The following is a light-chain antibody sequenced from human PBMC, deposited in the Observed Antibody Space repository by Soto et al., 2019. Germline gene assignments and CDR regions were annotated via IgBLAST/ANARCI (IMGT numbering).Light chain of an antibody. J-gene: IGKJ5*01. CDR1: QSVSSSY. Sequence: EIVLTQSPGTLSLSPGERATLSCRASQSVSSSYLAWYQQKPGQAPRLLIYGASSRATGIPDRFSGSGSGTDFTLTISRLEPEDFAVYYCQQYGISPPGVLFGQGTRLEIK. V-gene: IGKV3-20*01. CDR3: QQYGISPPGVL. CDR2: GAS.